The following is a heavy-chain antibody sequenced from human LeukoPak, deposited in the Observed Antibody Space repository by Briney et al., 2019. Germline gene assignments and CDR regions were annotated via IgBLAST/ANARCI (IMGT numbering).Heavy chain of an antibody. CDR1: GGTFSSYA. Sequence: SVKVSCKASGGTFSSYAISWVRQAPGQGLEWMGGIIPIFGTANYAQKFQGRVTITADESTSAAYMELSSLRSEDTAVYYCAREEITMVRGVMPDDAFDIWGQGTMVTVSS. CDR3: AREEITMVRGVMPDDAFDI. D-gene: IGHD3-10*01. CDR2: IIPIFGTA. V-gene: IGHV1-69*13. J-gene: IGHJ3*02.